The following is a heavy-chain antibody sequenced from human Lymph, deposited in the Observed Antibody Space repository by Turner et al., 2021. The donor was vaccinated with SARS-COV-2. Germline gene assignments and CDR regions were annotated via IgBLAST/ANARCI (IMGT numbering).Heavy chain of an antibody. CDR1: GFTFSSHG. CDR2: IWYDGSNK. V-gene: IGHV3-33*01. J-gene: IGHJ6*02. CDR3: AREGDALAGGMDV. D-gene: IGHD2-15*01. Sequence: QVQLVESGGGVVQPGRSLRLSCAASGFTFSSHGMHWVRQAPGNGLEWVAVIWYDGSNKYYADSVKGRFTISRDNSKNTLYLQMNSLRAEDTAVYYCAREGDALAGGMDVWGQGTTVTVSS.